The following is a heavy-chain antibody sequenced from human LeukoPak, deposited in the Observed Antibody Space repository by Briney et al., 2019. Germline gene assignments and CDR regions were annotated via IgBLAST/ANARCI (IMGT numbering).Heavy chain of an antibody. Sequence: SETLSLTCTVSGGSISSYYWSWIRQPPGKGLEWIGYIYYSGSTNYNPSLKSRVTISVDTSKNQFSLKLSSVTAADTAVYYCARVYCSGGSCYWFDYWGQGTLVTVSS. CDR1: GGSISSYY. CDR3: ARVYCSGGSCYWFDY. J-gene: IGHJ4*02. V-gene: IGHV4-59*01. CDR2: IYYSGST. D-gene: IGHD2-15*01.